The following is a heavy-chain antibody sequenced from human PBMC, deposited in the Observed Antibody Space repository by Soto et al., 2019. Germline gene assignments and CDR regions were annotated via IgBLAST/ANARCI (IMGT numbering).Heavy chain of an antibody. J-gene: IGHJ6*02. Sequence: GGSLRLSCAASGFTFSGSAMHWVRQASGKGLEWVGRIRSKANSYATAYAASVKGRFTISRDDSKNTAYLQMNSLKTEDTAVYYCTRHVVDYGDYGGYYGMDVWGQGTTVTVSS. D-gene: IGHD4-17*01. V-gene: IGHV3-73*01. CDR3: TRHVVDYGDYGGYYGMDV. CDR2: IRSKANSYAT. CDR1: GFTFSGSA.